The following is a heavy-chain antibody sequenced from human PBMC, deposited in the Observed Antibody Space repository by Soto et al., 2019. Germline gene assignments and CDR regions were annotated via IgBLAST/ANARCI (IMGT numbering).Heavy chain of an antibody. CDR2: IYYSGIT. D-gene: IGHD5-12*01. V-gene: IGHV4-31*02. CDR1: GGPISSGGYY. CDR3: ARGGDVVAKKYYFDY. Sequence: SETLSLTCTVSGGPISSGGYYWTWIRQHPEKGLEWIAYIYYSGITYYNPSLRSRLTISVDLSKNQCSLNLTSVTAADTAVYYCARGGDVVAKKYYFDYWGQGALVTVSS. J-gene: IGHJ4*02.